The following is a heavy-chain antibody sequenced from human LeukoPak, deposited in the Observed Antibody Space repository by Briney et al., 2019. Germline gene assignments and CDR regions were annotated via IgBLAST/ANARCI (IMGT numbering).Heavy chain of an antibody. CDR3: ARGYSSGLYFDY. V-gene: IGHV4-59*01. CDR2: IYYSGST. D-gene: IGHD6-19*01. J-gene: IGHJ4*02. Sequence: SETLSLTCTVSGRSISNYYWIWVRQPPGKGLEWIGFIYYSGSTNYNPSLKSRVTISVDTSKNQFSLKLSSVTAADTAVYYCARGYSSGLYFDYWGQGTLVTVSS. CDR1: GRSISNYY.